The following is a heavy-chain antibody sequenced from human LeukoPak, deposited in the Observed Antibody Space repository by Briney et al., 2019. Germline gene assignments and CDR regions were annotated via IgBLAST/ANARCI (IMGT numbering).Heavy chain of an antibody. V-gene: IGHV3-30*02. CDR2: IRYDGSNK. Sequence: PGGSLRLSCAASGFTFSSYGMHWVRQAPGKGLEWVAFIRYDGSNKYYADSVKGRFTISRDNSKNTLYLQTNSLRAEDTAVYYCARGGAENLGYWGQGTLVTVSS. J-gene: IGHJ4*02. CDR3: ARGGAENLGY. D-gene: IGHD1-14*01. CDR1: GFTFSSYG.